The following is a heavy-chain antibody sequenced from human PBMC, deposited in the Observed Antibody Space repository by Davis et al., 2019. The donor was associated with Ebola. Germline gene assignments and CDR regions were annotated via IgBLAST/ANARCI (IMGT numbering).Heavy chain of an antibody. J-gene: IGHJ5*02. V-gene: IGHV6-1*01. CDR2: TYYRSKWYN. CDR3: ARQGWSGYSLRHWLDP. Sequence: SQTLSLTCAISGDSVSSNSAAWNWIRQSPSRGLEWLGRTYYRSKWYNDYAVSVKSRITINPDTSKNQFSLKLRSVTAADTAVYYCARQGWSGYSLRHWLDPWGRGTLVTVSS. D-gene: IGHD3-3*01. CDR1: GDSVSSNSAA.